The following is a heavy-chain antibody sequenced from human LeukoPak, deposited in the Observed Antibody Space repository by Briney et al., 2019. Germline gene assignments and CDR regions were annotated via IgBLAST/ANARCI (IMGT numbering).Heavy chain of an antibody. V-gene: IGHV4-39*01. CDR2: IYYTGST. Sequence: PSETLSLTCTLSGGSITNTKYCWGWIRQPPGKGLEWIGSIYYTGSTYYNPSLKSRVTISVDTSKNQFSLKLRSVTAADTALYYCTRHTGYISGQYSNYEDSWGQGTLVTVSS. J-gene: IGHJ4*02. CDR3: TRHTGYISGQYSNYEDS. D-gene: IGHD4-11*01. CDR1: GGSITNTKYC.